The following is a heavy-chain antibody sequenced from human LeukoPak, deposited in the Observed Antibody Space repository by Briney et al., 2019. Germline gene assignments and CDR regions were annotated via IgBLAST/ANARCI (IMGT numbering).Heavy chain of an antibody. CDR2: ISSGASTI. CDR1: GFTFSSYE. CDR3: TRDVGHSALAN. V-gene: IGHV3-48*03. J-gene: IGHJ4*02. D-gene: IGHD5-18*01. Sequence: GGSLRLSCAASGFTFSSYEMNWVRQAPRKGLEWVSYISSGASTIYYADSVKGRFTISRDNSKNTLYLQMNSLRAEDTAVYYCTRDVGHSALANWGQGVLVTVSS.